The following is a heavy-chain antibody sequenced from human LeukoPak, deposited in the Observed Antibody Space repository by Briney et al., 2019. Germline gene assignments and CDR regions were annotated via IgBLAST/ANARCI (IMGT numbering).Heavy chain of an antibody. V-gene: IGHV4-61*02. Sequence: SQTLSLTCTVSGGSISSTSYYWNWIRQPAGKGLEWIGRIYISGSTNYNPSLKSRVSISLDTSKNQFSLKLTSVSAADTAVYYCARKGLTYFDPWGRGTLVTVSS. J-gene: IGHJ2*01. D-gene: IGHD1-14*01. CDR1: GGSISSTSYY. CDR2: IYISGST. CDR3: ARKGLTYFDP.